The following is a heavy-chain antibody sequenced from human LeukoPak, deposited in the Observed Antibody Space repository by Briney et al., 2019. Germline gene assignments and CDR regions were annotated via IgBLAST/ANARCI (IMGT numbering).Heavy chain of an antibody. D-gene: IGHD2-15*01. CDR1: GDSISSSY. Sequence: PSETLSLTCTVSGDSISSSYWSWIRQPPGKGLEWIAYIHYSGGTNYNPSLKSRVTISVDTSKNQFSLKLSSVTAADTAVYYCARQGCSGGSCYYSKNYGMDVWGQGTTVTVSS. V-gene: IGHV4-59*08. J-gene: IGHJ6*02. CDR2: IHYSGGT. CDR3: ARQGCSGGSCYYSKNYGMDV.